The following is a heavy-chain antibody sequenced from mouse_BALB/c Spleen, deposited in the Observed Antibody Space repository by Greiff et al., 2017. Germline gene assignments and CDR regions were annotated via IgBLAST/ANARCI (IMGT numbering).Heavy chain of an antibody. V-gene: IGHV1S81*02. Sequence: QVQLQQSGAELVKPGASVKLSFKASGYTFTSYWMHWVKQRPGQGLEWIGEINPSNGRTNYNEKFKSKATLTVDKSSSTAYMQLSSLTSEDSAVYYCARSGGGFAYWGQGTLVTVSA. CDR1: GYTFTSYW. CDR2: INPSNGRT. CDR3: ARSGGGFAY. J-gene: IGHJ3*01.